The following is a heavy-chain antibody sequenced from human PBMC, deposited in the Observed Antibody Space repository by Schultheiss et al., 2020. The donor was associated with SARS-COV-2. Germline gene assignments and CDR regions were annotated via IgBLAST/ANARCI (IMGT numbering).Heavy chain of an antibody. CDR3: ARAKEWELFDLQH. CDR2: IYPGDSDT. V-gene: IGHV5-51*01. D-gene: IGHD1-26*01. J-gene: IGHJ1*01. CDR1: GYSFTSYW. Sequence: GESLKISCKGSGYSFTSYWIGWVRQMPGKGLEWMGIIYPGDSDTRYSPSFQGQVTISADKSISTAYLQWSSLKASDTAMYYCARAKEWELFDLQHWGQGTLVTVSS.